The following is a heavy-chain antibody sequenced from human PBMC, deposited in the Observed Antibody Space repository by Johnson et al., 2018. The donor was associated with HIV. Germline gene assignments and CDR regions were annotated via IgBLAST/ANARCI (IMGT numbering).Heavy chain of an antibody. D-gene: IGHD6-19*01. Sequence: VQLVESGGGLVQPGGSLRLSCAASGFTFSSYDMHWVRQATGKGLEWVSGIGTAGDTNYPGSVKGRFTVSRDNSKNTLYLQMGSLRVEDMATYYCARARAKVVAGLDAFDIWGQGTMVTVSS. CDR3: ARARAKVVAGLDAFDI. J-gene: IGHJ3*02. V-gene: IGHV3-13*01. CDR1: GFTFSSYD. CDR2: IGTAGDT.